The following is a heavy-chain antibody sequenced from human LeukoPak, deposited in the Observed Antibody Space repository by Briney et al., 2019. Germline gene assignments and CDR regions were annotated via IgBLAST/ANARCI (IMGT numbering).Heavy chain of an antibody. D-gene: IGHD1-20*01. J-gene: IGHJ4*02. CDR3: AKAPSAKVTGFDY. Sequence: GXXLRLSCAASGFTFSSYAMSWVRQAPGKGLEWVSAISGSGGSTYYADSVKGRFTISRDNSKNTLYLQMNSLRAEDTAVYYCAKAPSAKVTGFDYWGQGTLVTVSS. CDR2: ISGSGGST. V-gene: IGHV3-23*01. CDR1: GFTFSSYA.